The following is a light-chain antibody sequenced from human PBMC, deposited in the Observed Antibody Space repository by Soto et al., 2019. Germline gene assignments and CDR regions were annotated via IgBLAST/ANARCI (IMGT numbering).Light chain of an antibody. Sequence: DIVMTQTPLSSPVTLGQPASISCRSRQSLVHRDGNTYLSWLQQRPGQPPRLLISKISDWFSGVPDTFSGSRAATDFTLTISRVQVEDVAIYYCMKATQSPWTFGQGTKVQIK. CDR1: QSLVHRDGNTY. CDR2: KIS. J-gene: IGKJ1*01. V-gene: IGKV2-24*01. CDR3: MKATQSPWT.